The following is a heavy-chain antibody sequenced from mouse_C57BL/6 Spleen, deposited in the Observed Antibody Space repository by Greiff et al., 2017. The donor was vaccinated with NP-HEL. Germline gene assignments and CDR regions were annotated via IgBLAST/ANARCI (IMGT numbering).Heavy chain of an antibody. J-gene: IGHJ1*03. CDR1: GFSLTSYG. D-gene: IGHD2-4*01. CDR2: IWRGGST. CDR3: AKSVGIYYDYDGYFDV. Sequence: VQLKESGPGLVQPSQSLSITCTVSGFSLTSYGVHWVRQSPGKGLEWLGVIWRGGSTDYNAAFMSRLSITKDNSKSQVFFKMNSLQADDTAIYYCAKSVGIYYDYDGYFDVWGTGTTVTVSS. V-gene: IGHV2-5*01.